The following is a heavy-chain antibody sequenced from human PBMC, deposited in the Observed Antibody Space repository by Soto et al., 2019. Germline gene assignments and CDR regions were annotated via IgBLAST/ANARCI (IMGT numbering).Heavy chain of an antibody. V-gene: IGHV1-8*01. J-gene: IGHJ5*02. Sequence: GASVKVSCKASGYTFTSYDINWVRQATGQGLEWMGWMNPNSGNTGYAQKFQGRVTMTRNTSISTAYMELSSLRSEDTAVYYCARERVVISGANWFDPWGQGTLVTSPQ. CDR1: GYTFTSYD. CDR3: ARERVVISGANWFDP. D-gene: IGHD3-3*01. CDR2: MNPNSGNT.